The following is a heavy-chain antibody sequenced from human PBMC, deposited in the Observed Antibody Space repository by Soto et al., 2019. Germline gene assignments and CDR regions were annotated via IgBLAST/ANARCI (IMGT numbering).Heavy chain of an antibody. CDR3: ARDNSESNSWWFDP. J-gene: IGHJ5*02. CDR2: INPSGAST. CDR1: GYTFTGYY. D-gene: IGHD1-26*01. Sequence: ASVKVSCKASGYTFTGYYMHWVRQAPGQGLEWMGIINPSGASTNYAQKFQGRVTLTRDTSTSTVSMEVSSLRSEDTAVYYCARDNSESNSWWFDPWGQGTLVTVSS. V-gene: IGHV1-46*01.